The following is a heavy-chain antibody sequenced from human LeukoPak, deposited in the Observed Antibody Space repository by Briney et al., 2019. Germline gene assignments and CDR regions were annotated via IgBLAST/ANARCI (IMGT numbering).Heavy chain of an antibody. CDR1: GYSISSGFY. J-gene: IGHJ4*02. CDR3: ARSITMVRGVIIRFFDY. D-gene: IGHD3-10*01. CDR2: LYYTGSA. Sequence: SETLSLTCGVSGYSISSGFYWGWIRQPPGKGLQWIGSLYYTGSAEYNPSLKSRLTMSMDKSKNQFSLKLNSVTAADTAVYYCARSITMVRGVIIRFFDYWGQGTLVTVSS. V-gene: IGHV4-38-2*01.